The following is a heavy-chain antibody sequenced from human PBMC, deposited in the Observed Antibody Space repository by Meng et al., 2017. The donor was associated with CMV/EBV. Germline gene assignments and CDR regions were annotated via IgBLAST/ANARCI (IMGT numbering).Heavy chain of an antibody. CDR3: ARDDKAYCGGDCSPVTYYYYYGMDV. D-gene: IGHD2-21*01. CDR1: GYTFTSYG. V-gene: IGHV1-18*01. CDR2: ISAYNGNT. Sequence: ASVKVSCKASGYTFTSYGISWVRQAPGQGLEWMGWISAYNGNTNYAQKLQGRVTMTTDTSTSTAYMELRSLRSDDTAVYYCARDDKAYCGGDCSPVTYYYYYGMDVWGQGTTVTVSS. J-gene: IGHJ6*02.